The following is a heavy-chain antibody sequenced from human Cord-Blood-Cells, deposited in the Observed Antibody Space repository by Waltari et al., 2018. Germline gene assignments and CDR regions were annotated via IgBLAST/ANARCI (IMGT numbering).Heavy chain of an antibody. CDR1: GGSLSSGGHY. CDR2: IYYSGST. Sequence: QVQLQESGPGLVKPSQTLPLPCTVSGGSLSSGGHYWSWIRQHPGKGLEWIGYIYYSGSTYYNPSLKSRVTISVDTSKNQFSLKLSSVTAADTAVYYCARAVHARFDPWGQGTLVTVSS. D-gene: IGHD2-2*01. V-gene: IGHV4-31*03. CDR3: ARAVHARFDP. J-gene: IGHJ5*02.